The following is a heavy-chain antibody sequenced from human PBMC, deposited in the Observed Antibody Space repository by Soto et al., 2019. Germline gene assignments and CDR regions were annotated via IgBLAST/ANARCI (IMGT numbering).Heavy chain of an antibody. D-gene: IGHD6-13*01. CDR3: AREQQLVQDAFDI. J-gene: IGHJ3*02. Sequence: PGEALKISCKGSGYSFTSYWIGWVRQMPGKGLEWMGIIYPGDSDTRYSPSFQGQVTISADKSISTAYLQWSSLKASDTAMYYCAREQQLVQDAFDIWGQGTMLTVSS. CDR2: IYPGDSDT. CDR1: GYSFTSYW. V-gene: IGHV5-51*01.